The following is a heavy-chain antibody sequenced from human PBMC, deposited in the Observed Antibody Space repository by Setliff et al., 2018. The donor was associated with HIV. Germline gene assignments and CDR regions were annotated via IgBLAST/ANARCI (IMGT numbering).Heavy chain of an antibody. CDR1: GGTLSNYV. J-gene: IGHJ6*02. CDR2: IIPMYNIP. Sequence: GASVKVSCKTSGGTLSNYVITWVRQAPGQGLEWMGMIIPMYNIPAYAQKFQGRVTFTADESTSTAYMELSSLRSEDTAVYYCARGQEMYLMVTMLGGYYYYHMDVWGQGTTVTVSS. V-gene: IGHV1-69*13. CDR3: ARGQEMYLMVTMLGGYYYYHMDV. D-gene: IGHD3-10*02.